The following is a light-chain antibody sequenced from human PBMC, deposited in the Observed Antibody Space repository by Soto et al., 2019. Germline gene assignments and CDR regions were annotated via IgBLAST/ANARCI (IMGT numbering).Light chain of an antibody. CDR3: CSYAGSITYV. Sequence: QSALTQPASVSGSPGQSITISCTGTSSDVGSYNLVSWYLQHPGKAPKLMIYEVIKRPSGVSNRFSGSKSGNTASLTISGLQAEDEAEYYCCSYAGSITYVFGTGTKLTVL. V-gene: IGLV2-23*02. CDR1: SSDVGSYNL. J-gene: IGLJ1*01. CDR2: EVI.